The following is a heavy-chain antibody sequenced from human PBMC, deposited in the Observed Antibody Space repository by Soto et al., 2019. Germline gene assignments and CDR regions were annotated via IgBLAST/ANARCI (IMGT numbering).Heavy chain of an antibody. Sequence: SETLSLTCTVSGGSISSGGYYWSWIRQHPGKGLEWIGYIYYSGSTYYNPSLKSRVTISVDTSKNQFSLKLSSVTAADTAVYYCARDRAVAGTSAAYFDYWGQGTLVTVSS. CDR3: ARDRAVAGTSAAYFDY. D-gene: IGHD6-19*01. CDR1: GGSISSGGYY. V-gene: IGHV4-31*03. CDR2: IYYSGST. J-gene: IGHJ4*02.